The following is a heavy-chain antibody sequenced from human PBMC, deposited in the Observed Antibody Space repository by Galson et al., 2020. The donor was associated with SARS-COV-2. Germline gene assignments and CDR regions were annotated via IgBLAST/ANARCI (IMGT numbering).Heavy chain of an antibody. J-gene: IGHJ4*02. D-gene: IGHD3-3*01. CDR3: ARDQYYDFWSGYYPPDY. V-gene: IGHV3-21*01. CDR1: GFTFSSYS. CDR2: ISSSSSYI. Sequence: GESLKISCAASGFTFSSYSMNWVRQAPGKGLEWVSSISSSSSYIYYADSVKGRFTISRDNAKNSLYLQMNSLRAEDTAVYYCARDQYYDFWSGYYPPDYWGQGTLVTVSP.